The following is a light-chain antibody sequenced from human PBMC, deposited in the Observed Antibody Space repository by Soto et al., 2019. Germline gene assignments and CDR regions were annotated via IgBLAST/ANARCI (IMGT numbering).Light chain of an antibody. Sequence: GERVTLSCRASQSVSSSYLTWYQQKPGQAPRLLIYKASTLKSGVPSRFSGSGSGTEFTLTISSLQPDDFATYYCQHYNSYSEAFGQGTKVDIK. V-gene: IGKV1-5*03. J-gene: IGKJ1*01. CDR2: KAS. CDR1: QSVSSS. CDR3: QHYNSYSEA.